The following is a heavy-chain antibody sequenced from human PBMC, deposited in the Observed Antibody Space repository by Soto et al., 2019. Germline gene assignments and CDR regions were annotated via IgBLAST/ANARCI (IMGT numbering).Heavy chain of an antibody. J-gene: IGHJ6*02. CDR2: IYYSGST. Sequence: QLQLQESGPGLVKPSETLSLTCTVSGGSISSSSYYWGWIRQPPGKGLEWIGSIYYSGSTYYNPSLKSRVTISVDTSKNQFSLKLSSVTAADTAVYYCARRDIVLGMDVWGQGTTVTVSS. CDR1: GGSISSSSYY. D-gene: IGHD2-15*01. V-gene: IGHV4-39*01. CDR3: ARRDIVLGMDV.